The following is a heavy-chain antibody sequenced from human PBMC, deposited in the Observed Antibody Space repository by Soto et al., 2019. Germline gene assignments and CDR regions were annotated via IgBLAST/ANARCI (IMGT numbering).Heavy chain of an antibody. Sequence: EVQLVESGGGLVQPGGSLRLSCAASGFPFSSYDMHWVRQTAGKGLEWVAAIGTTGDAYYPGSATGRFTISREHAKNSLYLQMNNLRVGDTAVYFCAGGRSGWYAEFDFWGQGTQVTVSS. D-gene: IGHD6-19*01. J-gene: IGHJ4*02. V-gene: IGHV3-13*01. CDR2: IGTTGDA. CDR3: AGGRSGWYAEFDF. CDR1: GFPFSSYD.